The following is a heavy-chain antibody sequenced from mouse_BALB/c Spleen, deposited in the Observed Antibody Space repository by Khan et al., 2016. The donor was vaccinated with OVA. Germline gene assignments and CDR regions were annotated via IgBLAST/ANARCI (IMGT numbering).Heavy chain of an antibody. CDR1: GFSLNNYG. D-gene: IGHD2-10*01. J-gene: IGHJ4*01. V-gene: IGHV2-6-1*01. CDR2: MWSDGST. CDR3: ARQPYYHYNIMDY. Sequence: QVQLKESGPGLVAPSQSLSITCTISGFSLNNYGVHWVRQPPGKGLEWLVVMWSDGSTTYNSALKSRLSISKENSKSQVFLKMNSLQTDDTAMYYCARQPYYHYNIMDYWGQGTSVTVSS.